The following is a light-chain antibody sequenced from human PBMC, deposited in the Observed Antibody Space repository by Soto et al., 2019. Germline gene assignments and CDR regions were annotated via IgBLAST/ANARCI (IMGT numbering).Light chain of an antibody. CDR3: QQYNNWLIT. CDR2: GAS. V-gene: IGKV3-15*01. Sequence: EIVMTQSPATLSVSPGERATLSCRASQSVSSNLAWYQQKPGQAPRLLIYGASTRATGIPARFSGSGSGTEFTLTISSLQSEEFAVYYGQQYNNWLITFGQGKRLEIK. CDR1: QSVSSN. J-gene: IGKJ5*01.